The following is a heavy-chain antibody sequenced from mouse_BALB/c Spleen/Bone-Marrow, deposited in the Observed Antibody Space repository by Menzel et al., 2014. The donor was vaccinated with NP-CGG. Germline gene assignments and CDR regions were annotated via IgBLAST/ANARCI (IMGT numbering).Heavy chain of an antibody. CDR1: GSSFTGYY. D-gene: IGHD1-2*01. Sequence: LVKTGTSVQISCKASGSSFTGYYIHWVKQTHGKSLEWIGYISCYNGATSYNQKFKGKATFTADTSSTTAYMQFNSLTSEDSAVYYCARETTATYFDVWGAGTTVTVSS. J-gene: IGHJ1*01. CDR3: ARETTATYFDV. V-gene: IGHV1S34*01. CDR2: ISCYNGAT.